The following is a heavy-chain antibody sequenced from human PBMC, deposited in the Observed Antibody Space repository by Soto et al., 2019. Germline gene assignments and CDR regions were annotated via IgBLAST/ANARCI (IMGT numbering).Heavy chain of an antibody. CDR3: ARDSSGWFCYYYGMDV. Sequence: ASVKVSCKASGYTFTNYGISWVRQAPGQGLEWMGWISAYSGNTDYAQKLQGRVTMTTDTSTSTAYMELRSLRSDDTAVYYCARDSSGWFCYYYGMDVWGQGTTVTVSS. CDR2: ISAYSGNT. CDR1: GYTFTNYG. D-gene: IGHD6-19*01. J-gene: IGHJ6*02. V-gene: IGHV1-18*01.